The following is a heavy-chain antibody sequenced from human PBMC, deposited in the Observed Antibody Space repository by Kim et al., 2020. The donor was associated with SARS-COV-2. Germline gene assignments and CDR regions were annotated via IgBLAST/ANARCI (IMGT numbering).Heavy chain of an antibody. CDR2: IYYSGST. CDR1: GGSISSSSYY. D-gene: IGHD5-18*01. CDR3: ASPSGYSYEPTGSFDP. Sequence: SETLSLTCTVSGGSISSSSYYWGWIRQPPGKGLEWIGSIYYSGSTYYNPSLKSRVTISVDTSKNQFSLKLSSVTAADTSVYYCASPSGYSYEPTGSFDPWGQGSLVTDSS. J-gene: IGHJ5*02. V-gene: IGHV4-39*01.